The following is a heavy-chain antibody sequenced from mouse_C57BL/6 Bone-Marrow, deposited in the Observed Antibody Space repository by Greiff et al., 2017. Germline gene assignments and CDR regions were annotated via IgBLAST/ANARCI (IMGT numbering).Heavy chain of an antibody. D-gene: IGHD2-4*01. CDR2: IWSGGST. J-gene: IGHJ1*03. CDR3: ARGSYYDYDEKYFDV. Sequence: QVQLQQSGPGLVQPSQSLSITCTVSGFSLTSYGVHWVRQSPGKGLEWLGVIWSGGSTDYNAAFISRLSISKDNSKSQVFFKMNSLQADDTAIYYCARGSYYDYDEKYFDVWGTGTTVTVSS. CDR1: GFSLTSYG. V-gene: IGHV2-2*01.